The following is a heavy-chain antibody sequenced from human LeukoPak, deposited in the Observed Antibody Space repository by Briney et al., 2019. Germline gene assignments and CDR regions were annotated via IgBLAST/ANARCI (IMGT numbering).Heavy chain of an antibody. CDR1: GFIFRDFW. V-gene: IGHV3-11*04. CDR3: ARDSSTYYLYNWFDP. Sequence: GGSLRLSCAASGFIFRDFWMSWVRQAPGKGLEWISYISSSGYTVYYADSVKGRFTISRDNAKNSLYLQMNSLRVEDTAVYYCARDSSTYYLYNWFDPWGQGTLVTVSS. D-gene: IGHD2/OR15-2a*01. CDR2: ISSSGYTV. J-gene: IGHJ5*02.